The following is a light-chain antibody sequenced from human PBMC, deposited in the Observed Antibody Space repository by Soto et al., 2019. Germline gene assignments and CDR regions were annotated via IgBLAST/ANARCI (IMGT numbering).Light chain of an antibody. CDR1: SSNIGAGYD. Sequence: QAVVTQPPSVSGAPGQRVTISCTGSSSNIGAGYDVQWYQQLPGAAPKLLIFGNSNRPSGVPDRFSGSRSGTSASLAITGLRAEDEADYFCQSYDISLSVSVIFGGGTKVTVL. J-gene: IGLJ2*01. CDR3: QSYDISLSVSVI. CDR2: GNS. V-gene: IGLV1-40*01.